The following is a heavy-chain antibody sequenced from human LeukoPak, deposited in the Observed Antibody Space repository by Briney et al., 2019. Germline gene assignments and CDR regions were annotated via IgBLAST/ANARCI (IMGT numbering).Heavy chain of an antibody. D-gene: IGHD3-10*01. V-gene: IGHV4-34*01. CDR2: INHSGST. CDR3: ARSGAIDLDY. CDR1: GGSFSGCY. Sequence: SETLSLTCAVYGGSFSGCYWSWIRQPPGKGLEWIGEINHSGSTNYNPSLKSRVTISVDTSKNQFSLKLSSVTAADTAVYYCARSGAIDLDYWGQGTLVTVSS. J-gene: IGHJ4*02.